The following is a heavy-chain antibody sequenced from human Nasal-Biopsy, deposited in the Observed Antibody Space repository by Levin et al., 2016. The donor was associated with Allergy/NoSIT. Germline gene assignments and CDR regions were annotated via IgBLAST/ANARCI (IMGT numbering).Heavy chain of an antibody. V-gene: IGHV3-21*05. CDR3: AREMRTDTFYKPYDH. D-gene: IGHD3-10*01. CDR2: ISDSKIYT. Sequence: GGSLRLSCAASGFTFSSYAIHWVRQTPGKGLEWVAYISDSKIYTTYADSVTGRFTISRDNTKNSVFLQLNSLTSDDTAVYYCAREMRTDTFYKPYDHWGQGALVTVSP. CDR1: GFTFSSYA. J-gene: IGHJ4*02.